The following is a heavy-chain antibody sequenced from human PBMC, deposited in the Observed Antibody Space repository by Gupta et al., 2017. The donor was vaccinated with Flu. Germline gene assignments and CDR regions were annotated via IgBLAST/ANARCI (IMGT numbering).Heavy chain of an antibody. CDR1: GFTFSSYW. Sequence: EVQLVESGGGLVQPGGSLRLSCAASGFTFSSYWMHWVRQPPGKGLVWVSRINSDGTSTTYADSVKGRFTISRDNAKNTLYLQMNSLRAEDTAVYYGATSRTFDYWGQGTLVTVAS. J-gene: IGHJ4*02. CDR3: ATSRTFDY. D-gene: IGHD1-7*01. V-gene: IGHV3-74*03. CDR2: INSDGTST.